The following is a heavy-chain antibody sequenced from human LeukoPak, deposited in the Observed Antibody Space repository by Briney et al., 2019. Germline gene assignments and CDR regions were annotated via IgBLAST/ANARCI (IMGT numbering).Heavy chain of an antibody. D-gene: IGHD3-10*01. V-gene: IGHV1-3*01. CDR2: INAGNGNT. CDR1: GYTFTSYA. Sequence: ASVKVSCKASGYTFTSYAMHWVRQAPGQRPEWMGWINAGNGNTKYSQKFQGRVTITRDTSASTAYMELSSLRSEDTAVYYCARDENYYGSGSYYKGWQFDYWGQGTLVTVSS. CDR3: ARDENYYGSGSYYKGWQFDY. J-gene: IGHJ4*02.